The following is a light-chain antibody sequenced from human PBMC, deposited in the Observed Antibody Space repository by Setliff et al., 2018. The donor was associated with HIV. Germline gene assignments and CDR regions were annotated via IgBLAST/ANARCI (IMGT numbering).Light chain of an antibody. CDR3: CSYAGSYTVL. J-gene: IGLJ2*01. Sequence: QSALAQPRSVSGSPGQSVTMSCTGTSSDVGGYNYVSWYQQHPGKAPKLMIYDVSKRPSGVPDRFSGSKSGNTAFLTISGLQGEDEADYYCCSYAGSYTVLFGGGTKVNV. CDR1: SSDVGGYNY. CDR2: DVS. V-gene: IGLV2-11*01.